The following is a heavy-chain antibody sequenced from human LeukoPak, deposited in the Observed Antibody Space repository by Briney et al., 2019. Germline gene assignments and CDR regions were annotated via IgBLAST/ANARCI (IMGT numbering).Heavy chain of an antibody. CDR2: IYYSGST. CDR3: ARVRDSSGFWFDP. V-gene: IGHV4-61*05. J-gene: IGHJ5*02. Sequence: PSETLSLTCTVSGGSINSSSTYYWGWIRQPPGKGLEWIGYIYYSGSTNYNPSLKSRVTISVDTSKNQFSLKLSSVTAADTAVYYCARVRDSSGFWFDPWGQGTLVTVSS. D-gene: IGHD3-22*01. CDR1: GGSINSSSTYY.